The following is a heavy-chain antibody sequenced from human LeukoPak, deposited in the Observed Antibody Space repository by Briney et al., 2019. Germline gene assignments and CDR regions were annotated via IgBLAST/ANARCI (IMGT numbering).Heavy chain of an antibody. CDR2: INAGNGNT. D-gene: IGHD6-13*01. CDR3: ARWRAAAGTFYFDY. V-gene: IGHV1-3*01. Sequence: ASVKVSCKASGYTFTSYAMHWVRQAPGQGLEWMGWINAGNGNTKYSQKFQGRVTITRDTSASTAYMELSSLRSEDTAVYYCARWRAAAGTFYFDYWGQGTLVTVSS. J-gene: IGHJ4*02. CDR1: GYTFTSYA.